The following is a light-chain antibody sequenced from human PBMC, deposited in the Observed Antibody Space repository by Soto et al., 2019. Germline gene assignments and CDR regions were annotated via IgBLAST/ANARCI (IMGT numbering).Light chain of an antibody. CDR1: SSDVGAYNY. V-gene: IGLV2-14*01. Sequence: QSALTQPASVSGSPGQSITISCTGTSSDVGAYNYVSWYQQHPGKAPKLMIYDVTNRPSGVSNRFSGSKSGNTASLTISGLQAEDEADYYCSSYTSSSTLPGVFGTGTKVTVL. CDR2: DVT. CDR3: SSYTSSSTLPGV. J-gene: IGLJ1*01.